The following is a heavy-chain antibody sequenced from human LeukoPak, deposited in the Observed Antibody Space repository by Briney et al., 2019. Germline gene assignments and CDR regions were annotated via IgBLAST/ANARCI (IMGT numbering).Heavy chain of an antibody. J-gene: IGHJ4*02. CDR2: LSWNSGSI. CDR1: GFTLDDFA. Sequence: LSLLCAVSGFTLDDFAMLCVPQAPGKGWVGGMDLSWNSGSIGYADSVKHRFTISRDNAKHSLYLPMHSLIAEHRALYYGETHSSGGCAYFDYWGQGTPVTVSS. D-gene: IGHD2-15*01. V-gene: IGHV3-9*01. CDR3: ETHSSGGCAYFDY.